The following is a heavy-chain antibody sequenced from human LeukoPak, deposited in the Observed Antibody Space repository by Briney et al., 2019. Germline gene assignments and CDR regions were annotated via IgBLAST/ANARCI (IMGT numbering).Heavy chain of an antibody. Sequence: PGGSLRPSCAASGFTFSSYAMSWVRQAPGKGLEWVSAISGSGGSTYYADSVKGRFTISRDNSKNTLYLQMNSLRAEDTAVYCCAKDPNWEQPPDYFDYWGQGTLVTVSS. CDR1: GFTFSSYA. J-gene: IGHJ4*02. CDR3: AKDPNWEQPPDYFDY. CDR2: ISGSGGST. D-gene: IGHD1-26*01. V-gene: IGHV3-23*01.